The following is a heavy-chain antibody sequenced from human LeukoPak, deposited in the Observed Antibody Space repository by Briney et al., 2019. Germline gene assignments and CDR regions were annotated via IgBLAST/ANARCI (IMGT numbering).Heavy chain of an antibody. CDR3: AKAGYGSGSYLRYYYYGMDV. CDR2: IYWDDDK. Sequence: SGPTLVNPTQTLTLTCTLSGLSLNTAGVGVGWIRQPPGKALEWLARIYWDDDKRYNPSLKTRLTITKDTSKNQVVLTVTNMDPVDTATYYCAKAGYGSGSYLRYYYYGMDVWGQGTTVTVSS. J-gene: IGHJ6*02. CDR1: GLSLNTAGVG. D-gene: IGHD3-10*01. V-gene: IGHV2-5*02.